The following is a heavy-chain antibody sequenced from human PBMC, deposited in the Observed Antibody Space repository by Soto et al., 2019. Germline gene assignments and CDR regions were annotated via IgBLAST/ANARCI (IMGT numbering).Heavy chain of an antibody. D-gene: IGHD3-3*01. Sequence: SETLSLTCAVSGYSISSGYYWGWILQPPGKGLEWIGSIYHSGSTYYNPSLKSRVTISVDTSKNQFSLKLSSVTAADTAVYCRARAVYDFWSGYRAPFDYWGQGTLVTVSS. CDR2: IYHSGST. J-gene: IGHJ4*02. CDR3: ARAVYDFWSGYRAPFDY. V-gene: IGHV4-38-2*01. CDR1: GYSISSGYY.